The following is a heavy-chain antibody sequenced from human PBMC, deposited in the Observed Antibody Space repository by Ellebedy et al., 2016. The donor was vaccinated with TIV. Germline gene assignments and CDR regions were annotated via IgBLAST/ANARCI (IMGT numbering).Heavy chain of an antibody. J-gene: IGHJ3*02. D-gene: IGHD3-9*01. CDR3: ARVLRNFDWVADAFDI. V-gene: IGHV1-8*03. Sequence: AASVKVSCKASGYTFTSYDINWVRQATGQGLEWMGWMNPNSGNTGYAQKFQGRVTITRNTSISTAYMELSSLRSEDTAVYYCARVLRNFDWVADAFDIWGQGTMVTVSS. CDR1: GYTFTSYD. CDR2: MNPNSGNT.